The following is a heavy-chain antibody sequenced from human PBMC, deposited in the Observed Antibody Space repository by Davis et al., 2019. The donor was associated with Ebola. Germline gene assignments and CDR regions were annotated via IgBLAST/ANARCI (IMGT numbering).Heavy chain of an antibody. CDR2: INHSGST. CDR3: ARGGLDIWFGEFTFDY. J-gene: IGHJ4*02. V-gene: IGHV4-34*01. D-gene: IGHD3-10*01. CDR1: GGSFSGYY. Sequence: SETLSLTCAVYGGSFSGYYWSWIRQPPGKGLEWIEEINHSGSTNYNPSLKSRVTISVDTSKNQFSLKLSSVTAADTAVYYCARGGLDIWFGEFTFDYWGQGTLVTVSS.